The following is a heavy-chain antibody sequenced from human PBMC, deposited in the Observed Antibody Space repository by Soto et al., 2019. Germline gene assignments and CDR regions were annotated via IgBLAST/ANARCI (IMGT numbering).Heavy chain of an antibody. J-gene: IGHJ6*02. Sequence: QVQLVESGGGVVQPGRSLRLSCAASGFTFSSYGMHWVRQAPGKGLEWVAVISYDGSNKYYADSVKGRFTISRDNSKNTLYLQMNSLRAEDTAVYYCAKGVVPAATVYYYYYGMDVWGQGPTVTVSS. V-gene: IGHV3-30*18. CDR1: GFTFSSYG. CDR2: ISYDGSNK. CDR3: AKGVVPAATVYYYYYGMDV. D-gene: IGHD2-2*01.